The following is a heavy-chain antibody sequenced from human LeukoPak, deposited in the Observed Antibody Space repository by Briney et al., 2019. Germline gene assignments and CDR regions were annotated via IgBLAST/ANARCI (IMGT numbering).Heavy chain of an antibody. V-gene: IGHV3-30*18. Sequence: GGSLRLSCVGTGFTFSSHGMHWVRQGPGKGLEWLAVVSDHGIVTYYADSVKGRFTIARDNSKNSMYLQMNGLRPDDTAVYYCAKEGMVPAKYAFDVWGQGTMVTVSS. J-gene: IGHJ3*01. CDR3: AKEGMVPAKYAFDV. D-gene: IGHD2-2*01. CDR1: GFTFSSHG. CDR2: VSDHGIVT.